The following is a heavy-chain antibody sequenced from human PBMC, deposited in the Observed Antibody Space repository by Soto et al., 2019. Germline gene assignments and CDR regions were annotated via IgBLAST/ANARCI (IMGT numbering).Heavy chain of an antibody. J-gene: IGHJ4*02. D-gene: IGHD1-26*01. V-gene: IGHV1-18*04. CDR3: ARPHSGSYPGLIDY. Sequence: ASVKVSCKXSGYTFTSYGISWVRQAPGQGLEWMGWISAYNGNTNYAQKLQGRVTMTTDTSTSTAYMELRSLRSDDTAVYYCARPHSGSYPGLIDYWGQGTLVTVSS. CDR1: GYTFTSYG. CDR2: ISAYNGNT.